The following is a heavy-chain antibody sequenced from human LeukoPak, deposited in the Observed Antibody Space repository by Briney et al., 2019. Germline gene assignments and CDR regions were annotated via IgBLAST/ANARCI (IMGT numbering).Heavy chain of an antibody. D-gene: IGHD2-2*01. J-gene: IGHJ4*02. CDR3: ARNGLGFCSSTSCSPLDY. CDR1: GGSFSGYY. CDR2: INHSGST. V-gene: IGHV4-34*01. Sequence: SETLSLTCAVYGGSFSGYYWSWIRKPPGKGLEWIGEINHSGSTNYNPSLKRRVTISVDTSKNQFSLKLSSVTAADTAVYYCARNGLGFCSSTSCSPLDYWGQGTLVTVSS.